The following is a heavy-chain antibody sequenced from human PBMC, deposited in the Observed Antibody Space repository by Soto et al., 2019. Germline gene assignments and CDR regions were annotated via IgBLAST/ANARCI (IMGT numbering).Heavy chain of an antibody. D-gene: IGHD5-12*01. Sequence: SETLSLTCTVSGGSISSGGYYWSWIRQHPGKGLEWIGYIYYSGSTYYNPSLKSRVTISVDTSKNQSSLKLSSVTAADTAVYYCAGTHLRDGYNFGTSYYYGMDVWGQGTTVTVSS. CDR3: AGTHLRDGYNFGTSYYYGMDV. V-gene: IGHV4-31*03. J-gene: IGHJ6*02. CDR1: GGSISSGGYY. CDR2: IYYSGST.